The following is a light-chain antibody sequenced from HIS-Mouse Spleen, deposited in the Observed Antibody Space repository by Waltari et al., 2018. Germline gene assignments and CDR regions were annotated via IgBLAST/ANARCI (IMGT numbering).Light chain of an antibody. CDR3: YSTDSSGNHRV. CDR1: ALPNKY. J-gene: IGLJ2*01. Sequence: SYELTQPPSVSVSPGQTARITCSGDALPNKYAYWYRQKSGQAPVLVIYEDSKRPTGIPGRVGGSSSGTMGTWTISGAQVEDEADYYCYSTDSSGNHRVFGGGTKLTVL. V-gene: IGLV3-10*01. CDR2: EDS.